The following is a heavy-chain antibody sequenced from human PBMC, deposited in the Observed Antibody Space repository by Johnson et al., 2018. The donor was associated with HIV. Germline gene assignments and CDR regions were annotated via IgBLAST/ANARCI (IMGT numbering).Heavy chain of an antibody. V-gene: IGHV3-30*02. CDR2: IRYDGNSK. Sequence: QMMLVESGGGLVQPGGSLRLSCAASGFTFSNYGMHWARQAPGKRLEWVAFIRYDGNSKYFADSVKGRFTISRDNSKNTLYLQMNSLRPEDTAVYYCARLPSGYSRDAFDIWGHGTMVTVSS. CDR1: GFTFSNYG. CDR3: ARLPSGYSRDAFDI. D-gene: IGHD5-18*01. J-gene: IGHJ3*02.